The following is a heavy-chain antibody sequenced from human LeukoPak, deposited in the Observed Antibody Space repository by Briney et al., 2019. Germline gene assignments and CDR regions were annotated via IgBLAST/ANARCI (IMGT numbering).Heavy chain of an antibody. CDR1: GGSMSSGDYY. V-gene: IGHV4-34*01. CDR2: INHSGFT. J-gene: IGHJ4*02. D-gene: IGHD5-24*01. Sequence: SETLSLTCTVSGGSMSSGDYYWSWIRLPPGKGLEWIGEINHSGFTNYNPSLKSRVTISVDTSKTQFSLKLSSVTAADTAIYYCARVARGTARYYFDYWGQGTLVTVSS. CDR3: ARVARGTARYYFDY.